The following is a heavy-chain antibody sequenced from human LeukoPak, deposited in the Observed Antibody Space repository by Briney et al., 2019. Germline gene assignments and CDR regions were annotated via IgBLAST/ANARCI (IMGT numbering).Heavy chain of an antibody. J-gene: IGHJ1*01. CDR3: ARVPVYSSSWYGEYFQH. Sequence: APVKVSCKASGYTFTSYAMNWVRQAPGQGLEWMGWINTNTGNPAYAQGFTGRFVFSLDTSVSTAYLQISSLKAEDTAVYYCARVPVYSSSWYGEYFQHWGQGTLVTVSS. V-gene: IGHV7-4-1*02. CDR2: INTNTGNP. CDR1: GYTFTSYA. D-gene: IGHD6-13*01.